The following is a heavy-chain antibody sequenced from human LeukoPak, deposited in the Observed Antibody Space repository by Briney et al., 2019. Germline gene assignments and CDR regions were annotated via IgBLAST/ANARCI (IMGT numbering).Heavy chain of an antibody. J-gene: IGHJ4*02. Sequence: GGSLRLSCAASGFTFSSYAMSWVRQAPGKGLEWVSAISGSGGSTYYADSVKGRCTISRDNSKNTLYLQMNSLRAEDTAVYYCAKDPRLDGDPYPEAYWGQGTLVTVSA. CDR1: GFTFSSYA. V-gene: IGHV3-23*01. CDR3: AKDPRLDGDPYPEAY. CDR2: ISGSGGST. D-gene: IGHD4-17*01.